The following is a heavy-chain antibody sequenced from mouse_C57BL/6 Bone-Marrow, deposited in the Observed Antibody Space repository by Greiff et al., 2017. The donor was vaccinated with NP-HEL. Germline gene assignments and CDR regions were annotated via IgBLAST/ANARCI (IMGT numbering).Heavy chain of an antibody. V-gene: IGHV3-6*01. J-gene: IGHJ4*01. CDR3: ARGGYYGSSYRYYAMDY. CDR1: GYSITSGYY. Sequence: EVKLQESGPGLVKPSQSLSLTCSVTGYSITSGYYWNWIRQFPGNKLEWMGYISYDGSNNYNPSLKNRISITRDTSKNQFFLKLNSVTTEDTATYYCARGGYYGSSYRYYAMDYWGQGTSVTVSS. CDR2: ISYDGSN. D-gene: IGHD1-1*01.